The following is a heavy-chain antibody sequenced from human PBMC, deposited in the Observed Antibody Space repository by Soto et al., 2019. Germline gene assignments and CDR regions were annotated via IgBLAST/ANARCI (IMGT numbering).Heavy chain of an antibody. CDR1: GFSVSSSN. CDR2: IYSGGST. Sequence: GECLRLSCAASGFSVSSSNMRWVRQAPGKGLEWVSLIYSGGSTYYADSVKGRFTIPRDNSKNTLFLQMNSVRADDTAMYYCARESSSGNSYFDYWGRGTLVTVSS. J-gene: IGHJ4*02. V-gene: IGHV3-66*01. D-gene: IGHD1-26*01. CDR3: ARESSSGNSYFDY.